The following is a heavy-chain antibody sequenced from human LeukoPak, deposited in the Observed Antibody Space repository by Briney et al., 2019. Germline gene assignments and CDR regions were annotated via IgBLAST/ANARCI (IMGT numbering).Heavy chain of an antibody. CDR2: MNPNSGNT. V-gene: IGHV1-8*01. Sequence: ASVKVSCKASGYTFTSYVTNWVRQATGQGLEWMGWMNPNSGNTGYAQKYQGRVTMTRNTSISTAYMELSSLRSEDTAVYYCARAGGYCGRISCPYYFDYWGQGSPVAVSS. CDR3: ARAGGYCGRISCPYYFDY. D-gene: IGHD2-15*01. J-gene: IGHJ4*02. CDR1: GYTFTSYV.